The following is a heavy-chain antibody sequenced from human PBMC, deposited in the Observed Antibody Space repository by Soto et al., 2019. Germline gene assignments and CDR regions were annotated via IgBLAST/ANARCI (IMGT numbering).Heavy chain of an antibody. CDR3: AKDYYDILTGYYGMDV. CDR2: ISWNSGSI. J-gene: IGHJ6*02. Sequence: EVQLVESGGGLVQPGRSLRLSCAASGFTFDDYAMHWVRQAPGKGLEWVSGISWNSGSIGYADSVKGRFTISRDNAKNSLYLQMNSLRAEDTVLYYCAKDYYDILTGYYGMDVWGQGTTVTVSS. CDR1: GFTFDDYA. V-gene: IGHV3-9*01. D-gene: IGHD3-9*01.